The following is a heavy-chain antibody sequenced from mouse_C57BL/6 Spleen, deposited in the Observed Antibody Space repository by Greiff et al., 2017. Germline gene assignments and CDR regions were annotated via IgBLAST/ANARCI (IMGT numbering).Heavy chain of an antibody. V-gene: IGHV5-4*01. CDR1: GFTFSSYA. Sequence: VESGGGLVKPGGSLKLSCAASGFTFSSYAMSWVRQTPEKRLEWVATISDGGSYTYYPDNVKGRFTISRDNAKNNLYLQMSHLKSEDTAMYYCAREGYYSNYVKAMDYWGQGTSVTVSS. D-gene: IGHD2-5*01. J-gene: IGHJ4*01. CDR3: AREGYYSNYVKAMDY. CDR2: ISDGGSYT.